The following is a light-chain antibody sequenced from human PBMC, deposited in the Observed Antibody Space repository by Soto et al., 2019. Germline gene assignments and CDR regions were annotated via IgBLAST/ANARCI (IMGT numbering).Light chain of an antibody. CDR2: GAS. V-gene: IGKV3-20*01. CDR1: QSVSNSY. CDR3: QQYGSSGT. Sequence: EIVLTQSPGTLSLSPGERATLSCRASQSVSNSYLAWYQQKPGQAPGLLIYGASNRATGIPDRFSGSGSGTDFTLTISRLEPEDFAVYYCQQYGSSGTFGQGTKVDIK. J-gene: IGKJ1*01.